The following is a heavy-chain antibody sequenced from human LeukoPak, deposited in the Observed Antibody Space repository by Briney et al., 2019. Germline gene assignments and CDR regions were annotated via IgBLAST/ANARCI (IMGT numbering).Heavy chain of an antibody. D-gene: IGHD2-15*01. Sequence: SQTLSLTCTISGGSISSGGYYWSWIRQHPGKGLEWIGYIYYSGSTYYNPSLKSRVTISVDTSKNQFSLKLSSLTAADTAVYYCARQGCSGGSCYSGYHYYMDVWGKGTTVTVSS. CDR1: GGSISSGGYY. CDR3: ARQGCSGGSCYSGYHYYMDV. CDR2: IYYSGST. V-gene: IGHV4-31*03. J-gene: IGHJ6*03.